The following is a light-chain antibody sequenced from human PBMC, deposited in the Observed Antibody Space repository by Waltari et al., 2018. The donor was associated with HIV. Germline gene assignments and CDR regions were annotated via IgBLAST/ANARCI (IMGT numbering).Light chain of an antibody. J-gene: IGLJ2*01. V-gene: IGLV1-47*01. CDR2: KNN. CDR1: SSNIGSSS. CDR3: ATWDDSLSGVV. Sequence: QSVLTQPPSASGTPGQRVTISCSGSSSNIGSSSVYWYQQLPGTAPKVLIYKNNQRPSGVPDRVSGSKSGTSASLAISGLRSEDEADYYCATWDDSLSGVVFGGGTKVTVL.